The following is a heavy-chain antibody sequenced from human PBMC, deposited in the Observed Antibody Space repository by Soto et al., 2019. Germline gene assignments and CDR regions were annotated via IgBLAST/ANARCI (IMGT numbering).Heavy chain of an antibody. Sequence: QVHLVQSGAEVKKPGASVKVSCKASGYTFTSYGITWVRQAPGHGLEWMGWISAHNGNTDYAQKLQGRVIVTRDTSTSTAYMELRSLRSDDTAVYYFARGRYGDYLGQGALVTVSS. CDR3: ARGRYGDY. D-gene: IGHD1-1*01. V-gene: IGHV1-18*01. J-gene: IGHJ4*02. CDR1: GYTFTSYG. CDR2: ISAHNGNT.